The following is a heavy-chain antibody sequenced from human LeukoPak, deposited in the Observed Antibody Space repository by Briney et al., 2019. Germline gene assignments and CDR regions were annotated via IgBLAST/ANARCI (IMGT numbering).Heavy chain of an antibody. CDR1: GYTFTSYG. D-gene: IGHD3-22*01. Sequence: ASVKVSCKASGYTFTSYGISWVRQAPGQGLEWMGWISAYNGNTNYAQKLQGRVTMTTDTSTSTAYMELRSLRSDDTAVYYCARDPPGRYYDSSGNFDYWGQGTLVTVSS. V-gene: IGHV1-18*01. J-gene: IGHJ4*02. CDR3: ARDPPGRYYDSSGNFDY. CDR2: ISAYNGNT.